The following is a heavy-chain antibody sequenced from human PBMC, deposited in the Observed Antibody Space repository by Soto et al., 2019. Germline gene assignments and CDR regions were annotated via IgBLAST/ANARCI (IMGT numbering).Heavy chain of an antibody. V-gene: IGHV1-2*02. J-gene: IGHJ6*02. Sequence: QVQLVQSGAEVKKPGASVKVSCKASGYTFTGYYMHWVRQAPGQGLEWMGWINPNSGGTNYAQKFQGRVTMTRDTSISTAYMEVSRLRSDDTAVYYCARDDYDFWSGDYYYYGMDVWGQGTTVTVSS. CDR3: ARDDYDFWSGDYYYYGMDV. D-gene: IGHD3-3*01. CDR1: GYTFTGYY. CDR2: INPNSGGT.